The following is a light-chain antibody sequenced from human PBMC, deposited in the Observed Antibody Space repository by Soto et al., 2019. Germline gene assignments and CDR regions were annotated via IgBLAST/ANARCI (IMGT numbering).Light chain of an antibody. CDR3: SSYTSSSTPWV. J-gene: IGLJ1*01. V-gene: IGLV2-14*03. Sequence: QSVLTQPTSVSGSPGQSSTISCTGTSSDVGGYNYVSWYQHHPGKAPKLMICDVSDRPSGVSNRFSGSKSGNTASLTISGLQAEDEADYYCSSYTSSSTPWVFGNGTKVTVL. CDR1: SSDVGGYNY. CDR2: DVS.